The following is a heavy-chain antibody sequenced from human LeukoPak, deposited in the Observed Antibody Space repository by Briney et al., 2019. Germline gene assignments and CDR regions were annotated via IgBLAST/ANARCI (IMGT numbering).Heavy chain of an antibody. CDR1: GYTFTSYF. V-gene: IGHV1-18*01. D-gene: IGHD3-22*01. CDR3: ARDASSGYYYY. Sequence: VASVKVSCKASGYTFTSYFISWVRQAPGQGLEWMGWISAYNGHTNYAQKLQGRVTMTTDTSSSTAYMELRSLRSDDTAVYYCARDASSGYYYYWGQGTLVTVSS. J-gene: IGHJ4*02. CDR2: ISAYNGHT.